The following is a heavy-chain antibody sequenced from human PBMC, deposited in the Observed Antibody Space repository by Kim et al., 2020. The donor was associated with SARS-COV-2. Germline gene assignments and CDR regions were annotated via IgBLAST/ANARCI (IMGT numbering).Heavy chain of an antibody. Sequence: GGSLRLSCAASGFTFSSYAMSWVRQAPGKGLEWVSAISGSGGSTYYADSVKGRFTISRDNSKNTLYLQMNSLRAEDTAVYYCAKDLKWLRFSPLLTNYYGMDVWGQGTTVTVS. V-gene: IGHV3-23*01. CDR2: ISGSGGST. CDR3: AKDLKWLRFSPLLTNYYGMDV. J-gene: IGHJ6*02. CDR1: GFTFSSYA. D-gene: IGHD5-12*01.